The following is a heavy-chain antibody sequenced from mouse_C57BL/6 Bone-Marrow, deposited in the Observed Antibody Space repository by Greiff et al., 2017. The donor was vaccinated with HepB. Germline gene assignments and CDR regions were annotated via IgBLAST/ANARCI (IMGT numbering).Heavy chain of an antibody. D-gene: IGHD1-1*01. Sequence: QVQLQQPGAELVKPGASVKMSCKASGYTFTSYWITWVKQRPGQGLEWIGDIYPGSGSTNYNEKFKSKATLTVDTSSSTAYMQLSSLTSEDSAVYYCARRGITTVVADWYFDVWGTGTTGTVSS. V-gene: IGHV1-55*01. CDR3: ARRGITTVVADWYFDV. CDR2: IYPGSGST. CDR1: GYTFTSYW. J-gene: IGHJ1*03.